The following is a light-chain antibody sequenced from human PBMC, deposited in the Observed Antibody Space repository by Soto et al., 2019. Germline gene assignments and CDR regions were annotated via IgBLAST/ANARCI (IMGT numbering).Light chain of an antibody. J-gene: IGKJ4*01. CDR3: QQANSFPLT. V-gene: IGKV1D-12*01. CDR1: QGISTW. CDR2: GPS. Sequence: DIQMTQSPSSVSASVGDRVTITCRASQGISTWLAWYQQKPGKAPNLQIYGPSSLQSGVPSRFSGSRAGTDFTLTIRCLQPEDFATYYCQQANSFPLTFGGGTKVEIK.